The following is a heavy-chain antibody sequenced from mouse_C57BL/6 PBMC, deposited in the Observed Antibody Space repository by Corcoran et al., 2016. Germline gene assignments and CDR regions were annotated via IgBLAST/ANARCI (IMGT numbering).Heavy chain of an antibody. J-gene: IGHJ4*01. CDR1: GYTFTTYG. Sequence: QIQLVQSGPELKKPGETVKISCKASGYTFTTYGMSWVKQAPGKGLKWMGWINTYSGVPTYADDFKGRFAFSLETSASTAYLQINNLKNEDTATYFCARCTTVVLYYAMDYWGQGTSVTVSS. D-gene: IGHD1-1*01. CDR2: INTYSGVP. V-gene: IGHV9-3*01. CDR3: ARCTTVVLYYAMDY.